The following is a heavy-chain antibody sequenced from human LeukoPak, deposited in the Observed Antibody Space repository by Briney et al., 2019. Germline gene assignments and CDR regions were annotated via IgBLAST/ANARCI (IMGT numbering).Heavy chain of an antibody. CDR2: IRSSSSTI. CDR1: GFTFSSYS. D-gene: IGHD3-22*01. V-gene: IGHV3-48*01. Sequence: GGSLRLSCAASGFTFSSYSMNWVRQAPGKGLEWVSYIRSSSSTIYYADSVKGRFTISRDNAKNSLYLQMNSLRAEDTAVYYCARDRRYYDSSAPSHAFDIWGQGTMVTVSS. J-gene: IGHJ3*02. CDR3: ARDRRYYDSSAPSHAFDI.